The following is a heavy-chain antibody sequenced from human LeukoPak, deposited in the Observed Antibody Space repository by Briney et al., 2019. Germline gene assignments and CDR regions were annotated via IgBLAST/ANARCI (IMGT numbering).Heavy chain of an antibody. J-gene: IGHJ4*02. V-gene: IGHV4-59*12. CDR1: GGSISPYY. CDR2: IYYSGST. Sequence: SESLSLTCTVSGGSISPYYWTWIRQPPGKGLEWIGYIYYSGSTNYNPSLTSRVTMSVDTSKNQFSLKLSSVTAADTAVYYCARAPGIMSGNWRFDYWGQGTLVTVSS. CDR3: ARAPGIMSGNWRFDY. D-gene: IGHD3-16*01.